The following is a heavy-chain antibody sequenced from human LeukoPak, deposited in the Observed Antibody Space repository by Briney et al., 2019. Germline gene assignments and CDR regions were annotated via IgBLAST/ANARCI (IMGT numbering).Heavy chain of an antibody. V-gene: IGHV4-30-4*08. CDR1: GGSISSGDYY. CDR3: ARETVSCTSTSCQS. J-gene: IGHJ4*02. Sequence: NPSQTLSLTCTVSGGSISSGDYYWSWIRQPPGKGLEWIGYIYYSGSTYYNPSLKSRVTISVDTSKNQFSLKLSSVTAADTAVYYCARETVSCTSTSCQSWGQGTLVTVSS. D-gene: IGHD2-2*01. CDR2: IYYSGST.